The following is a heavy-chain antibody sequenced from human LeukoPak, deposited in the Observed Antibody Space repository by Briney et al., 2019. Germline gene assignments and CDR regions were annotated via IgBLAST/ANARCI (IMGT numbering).Heavy chain of an antibody. V-gene: IGHV4-59*01. CDR1: GGSISSYY. Sequence: SETLSLTCTVSGGSISSYYWSWIRQPPGKGLEWIGYIYYSGSTNYNPSLKSRVTISVDTSKNQFSLKLSSVTAADTAVYYCARDLNYYGSGSSPDGMDVWGQGTTVTVSS. CDR2: IYYSGST. D-gene: IGHD3-10*01. J-gene: IGHJ6*02. CDR3: ARDLNYYGSGSSPDGMDV.